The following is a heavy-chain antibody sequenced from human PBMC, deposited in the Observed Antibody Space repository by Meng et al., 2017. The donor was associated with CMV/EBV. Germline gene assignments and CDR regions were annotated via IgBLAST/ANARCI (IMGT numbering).Heavy chain of an antibody. CDR1: GFTFSNAW. Sequence: GGSLRLSCAASGFTFSNAWMSWVRQAPGKGLEWVGRIKSKTDGGTTDYAAPVKGRFTISRDDSKNTLYLQMNSLKTEDTAVYYCARTRLTTRFYYYGMDVWGQGTTVTVSS. CDR3: ARTRLTTRFYYYGMDV. J-gene: IGHJ6*02. CDR2: IKSKTDGGTT. D-gene: IGHD1-1*01. V-gene: IGHV3-15*01.